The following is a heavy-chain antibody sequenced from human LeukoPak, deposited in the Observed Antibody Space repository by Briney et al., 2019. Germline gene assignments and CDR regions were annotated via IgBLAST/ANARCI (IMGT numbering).Heavy chain of an antibody. Sequence: GGSLRLSCAASGFTVSSNYMSWVRQAPGKGLEWVSVIYSGGSAYYADSVKGRFTISRDNSKNTLYLQMNSLRAEDTAVYYCASTSRKGATGAFDIWGQGTMVTVPS. V-gene: IGHV3-53*01. J-gene: IGHJ3*02. CDR2: IYSGGSA. CDR1: GFTVSSNY. D-gene: IGHD3-16*01. CDR3: ASTSRKGATGAFDI.